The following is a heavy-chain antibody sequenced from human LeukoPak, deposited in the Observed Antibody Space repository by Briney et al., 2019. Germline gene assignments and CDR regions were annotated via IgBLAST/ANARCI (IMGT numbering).Heavy chain of an antibody. CDR2: INHSGST. J-gene: IGHJ6*02. V-gene: IGHV4-34*01. CDR3: ARGLRYDSSGYYHYYYYGMDV. Sequence: SETLSLTCAVYGGSFSGYYWSWIRQPPGKGLEWIGEINHSGSTNYNPSLKSRVTISVDTSKNQFSLKLSSVTAADTAVYYCARGLRYDSSGYYHYYYYGMDVWGQGTTVTVS. CDR1: GGSFSGYY. D-gene: IGHD3-22*01.